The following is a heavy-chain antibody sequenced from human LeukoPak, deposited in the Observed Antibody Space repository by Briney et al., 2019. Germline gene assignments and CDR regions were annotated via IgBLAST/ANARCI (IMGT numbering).Heavy chain of an antibody. D-gene: IGHD6-13*01. Sequence: GGSLRLSCAASGFTFSSYAMHWVRQAPGKGLEWVSYISSSGSMLHYADSVNGRFTISRDNAKNSLYLQMSSLRVEDTAVYYCARRPYSSSWYYFDYWGQGTLVTVSS. V-gene: IGHV3-48*04. CDR3: ARRPYSSSWYYFDY. J-gene: IGHJ4*02. CDR2: ISSSGSML. CDR1: GFTFSSYA.